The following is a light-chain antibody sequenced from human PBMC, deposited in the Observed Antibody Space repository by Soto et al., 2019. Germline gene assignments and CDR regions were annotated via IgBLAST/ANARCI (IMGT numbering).Light chain of an antibody. CDR1: QSISNS. CDR2: ATS. Sequence: DIQMTQSPSSLSASVGDRVTITCRASQSISNSLIWYQQKPGKAPEFLIYATSILQSGVPPRFSGSGSGTDFTLTISSMQREDFATYYCQQNYSNPRTFGQGTRLEIK. V-gene: IGKV1-39*01. CDR3: QQNYSNPRT. J-gene: IGKJ5*01.